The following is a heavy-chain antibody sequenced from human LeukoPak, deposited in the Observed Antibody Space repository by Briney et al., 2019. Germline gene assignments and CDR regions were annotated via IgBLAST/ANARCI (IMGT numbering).Heavy chain of an antibody. CDR3: ARGALVYFDY. Sequence: GGSLRLSCAASGFTFSSYAMHWVRQAPGKGLEWVAVISYDGSNKYYAGSVKGRFTISRNNSKNTLYLQMNSLRAEDTAVYYCARGALVYFDYWGQGTLVTVSS. CDR1: GFTFSSYA. D-gene: IGHD6-6*01. J-gene: IGHJ4*02. V-gene: IGHV3-30-3*01. CDR2: ISYDGSNK.